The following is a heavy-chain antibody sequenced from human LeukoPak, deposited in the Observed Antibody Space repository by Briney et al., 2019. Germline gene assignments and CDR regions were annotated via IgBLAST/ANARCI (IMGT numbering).Heavy chain of an antibody. J-gene: IGHJ2*01. CDR1: GYTFTSYA. Sequence: VSVKVSCKASGYTFTSYAMNWVRQAPGQGLEWMGWINTNTGNPTYAQGFTGRFVFSLDTSVSTAYLQISSLKAEDTAVYYCARHPRYSYVHWYFDLWGRGTLVTVSS. CDR2: INTNTGNP. D-gene: IGHD5-18*01. CDR3: ARHPRYSYVHWYFDL. V-gene: IGHV7-4-1*02.